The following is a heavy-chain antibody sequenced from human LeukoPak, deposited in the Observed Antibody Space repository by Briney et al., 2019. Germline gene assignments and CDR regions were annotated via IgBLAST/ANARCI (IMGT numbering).Heavy chain of an antibody. D-gene: IGHD2-8*01. V-gene: IGHV3-21*01. CDR3: AREEGVPGFDY. Sequence: GGSLRLSCAASGFTFSNYPIHWVRQAPGKGLEWVSSISTSSSYIYYADSVKGRFTTSRDNAKNSLYLQMNSLRAEDTAVYYCAREEGVPGFDYWGQGTLVSVSS. CDR1: GFTFSNYP. J-gene: IGHJ4*02. CDR2: ISTSSSYI.